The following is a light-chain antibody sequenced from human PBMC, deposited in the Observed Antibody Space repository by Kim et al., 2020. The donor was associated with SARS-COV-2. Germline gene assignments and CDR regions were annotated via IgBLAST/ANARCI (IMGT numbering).Light chain of an antibody. CDR1: SSDFGGYIY. J-gene: IGLJ2*01. CDR3: SSYTSISTLV. V-gene: IGLV2-14*03. CDR2: DVS. Sequence: GQSITISCTGTSSDFGGYIYVSWYHQQPGKAPKLMIYDVSARPSGVSNRFSGSKSGNTAYLTISWLQAEDEADYYCSSYTSISTLVFGGGTQLTVL.